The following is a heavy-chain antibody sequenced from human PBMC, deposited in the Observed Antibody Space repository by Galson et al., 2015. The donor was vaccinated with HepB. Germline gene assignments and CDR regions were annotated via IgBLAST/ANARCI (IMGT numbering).Heavy chain of an antibody. CDR1: GGTFSSYA. J-gene: IGHJ3*02. Sequence: SVKVSCKASGGTFSSYAISWVRQAPGQGLEWMGGIIPIFGTTNYAQKFQGRVTITADKSTSTAYMELSSLRSEDTAAYYCARKEYGDYYRAFDIWGQGTMVTVSS. CDR2: IIPIFGTT. V-gene: IGHV1-69*06. D-gene: IGHD4-17*01. CDR3: ARKEYGDYYRAFDI.